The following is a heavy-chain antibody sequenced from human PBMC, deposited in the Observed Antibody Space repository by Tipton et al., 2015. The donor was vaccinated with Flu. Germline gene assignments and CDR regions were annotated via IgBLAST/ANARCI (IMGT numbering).Heavy chain of an antibody. J-gene: IGHJ5*02. V-gene: IGHV4-38-2*01. CDR3: ARRDFSNYVSEPKNWFDP. D-gene: IGHD4-11*01. CDR1: GDSIRGPYY. Sequence: LRLSCAVSGDSIRGPYYWGWVRQPPGKGLEWIGNIFHTGTMYYNPSLKSRLTLSVDRSKNQFSLKLTSVPAADTAVYFCARRDFSNYVSEPKNWFDPWGPGVLVSVSS. CDR2: IFHTGTM.